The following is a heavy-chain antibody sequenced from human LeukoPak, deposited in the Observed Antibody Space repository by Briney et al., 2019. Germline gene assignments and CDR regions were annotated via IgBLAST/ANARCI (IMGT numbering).Heavy chain of an antibody. J-gene: IGHJ4*02. CDR2: IYHSGST. Sequence: PSQTLSLTCAVSGGSISSGGYSWSWIRQPPGKGLEWIGYIYHSGSTYYNPSLKSRVTISVDRSKTQFSLKLSSVTAADTAVYYCARERLRLGELSPQGYFDYWGQGTLVTVSS. D-gene: IGHD3-16*02. V-gene: IGHV4-30-2*01. CDR3: ARERLRLGELSPQGYFDY. CDR1: GGSISSGGYS.